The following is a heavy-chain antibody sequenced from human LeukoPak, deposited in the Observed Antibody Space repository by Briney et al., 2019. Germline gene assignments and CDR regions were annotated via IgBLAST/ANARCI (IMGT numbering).Heavy chain of an antibody. CDR2: INHSGST. CDR1: GGSFSGYY. V-gene: IGHV4-34*01. Sequence: SETLSLTCAVYGGSFSGYYWSWIRQPPGKGLEWIGEINHSGSTNYNPSLKSRVTISVDTSKNQFSLKLSSVTAADTAVYYCARGYYYDSSGYFSPLVYFDYWGQGTLVTVSS. D-gene: IGHD3-22*01. J-gene: IGHJ4*02. CDR3: ARGYYYDSSGYFSPLVYFDY.